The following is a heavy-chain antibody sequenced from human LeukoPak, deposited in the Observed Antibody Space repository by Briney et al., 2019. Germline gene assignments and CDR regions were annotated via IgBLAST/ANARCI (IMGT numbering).Heavy chain of an antibody. V-gene: IGHV3-74*01. CDR3: AREYCSSTSCSARDAQLYAFDI. CDR1: GFTFSSYW. D-gene: IGHD2-2*01. Sequence: GGSLRLSCAASGFTFSSYWMHWVRQAPGKGLVWVSRINSDGSSTSYADSVKGRFTISRDNAKNTLYLQMNSLRAEDTAVYYCAREYCSSTSCSARDAQLYAFDIWGQGTMVTVSS. CDR2: INSDGSST. J-gene: IGHJ3*02.